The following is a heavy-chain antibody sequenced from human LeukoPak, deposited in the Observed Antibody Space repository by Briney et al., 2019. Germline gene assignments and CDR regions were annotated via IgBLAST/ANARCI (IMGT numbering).Heavy chain of an antibody. J-gene: IGHJ4*02. D-gene: IGHD3-3*01. CDR2: IIPIFGTA. CDR1: GGTFSSYA. Sequence: GASVKVSCKASGGTFSSYAISWVRQAPGQGLEWMGRIIPIFGTANYAQKFQGRVTITTDESTSTANMELSSLRSEDTAVYYCARDRGGYYDFWSGYLSFDYWGQGTLVTVSS. V-gene: IGHV1-69*05. CDR3: ARDRGGYYDFWSGYLSFDY.